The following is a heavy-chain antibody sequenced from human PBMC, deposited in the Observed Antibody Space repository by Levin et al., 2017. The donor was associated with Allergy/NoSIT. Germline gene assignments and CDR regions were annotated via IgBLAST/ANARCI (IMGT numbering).Heavy chain of an antibody. D-gene: IGHD1-1*01. Sequence: GGSLRLSCAASGFTFSSYSMSWFRQTPGKGLEWVASIRLDGSDTQYVDSVKGRFTISRDNALNSLYLQMNSLRAEDTAVYYCVRGQQWNVAVRGIWGQGTLVTVSS. CDR3: VRGQQWNVAVRGI. V-gene: IGHV3-7*01. J-gene: IGHJ4*02. CDR1: GFTFSSYS. CDR2: IRLDGSDT.